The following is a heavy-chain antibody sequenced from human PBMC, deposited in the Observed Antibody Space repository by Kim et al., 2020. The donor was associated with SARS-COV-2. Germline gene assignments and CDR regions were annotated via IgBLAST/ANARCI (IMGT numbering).Heavy chain of an antibody. CDR2: IYYSGST. CDR1: GGSISSYY. D-gene: IGHD4-17*01. V-gene: IGHV4-59*08. J-gene: IGHJ5*02. Sequence: SETLSLTCTVSGGSISSYYWSWIRQPPGKGLEWIGYIYYSGSTNYNPSLKSRVTISVDTSKNQFSLKLSSVTAADTAVYYCARHGRYGEGWFDPWGQGTLVTVSS. CDR3: ARHGRYGEGWFDP.